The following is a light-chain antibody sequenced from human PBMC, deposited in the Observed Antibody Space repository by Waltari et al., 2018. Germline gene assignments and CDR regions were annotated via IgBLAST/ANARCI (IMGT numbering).Light chain of an antibody. CDR3: CSYAGSYTLV. Sequence: QSSLTQPRSVSGSPGQSVPISCTGTTSAVGGYYYVSWYQQHPGKAPKLMIYDVSKRPSGVPDRFSGSKSGNTASLTISGLQAEDEADYYCCSYAGSYTLVFGGGTKLTVL. CDR1: TSAVGGYYY. V-gene: IGLV2-11*01. CDR2: DVS. J-gene: IGLJ2*01.